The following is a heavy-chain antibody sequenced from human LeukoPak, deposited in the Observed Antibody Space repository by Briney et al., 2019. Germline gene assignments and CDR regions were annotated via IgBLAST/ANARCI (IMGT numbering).Heavy chain of an antibody. V-gene: IGHV3-23*01. Sequence: GGSLRLSCAASGFTFSSYVMTWVRQAPGKGLAWVSTITGGGDYTYYVDSVKGRFTISRDNSKNTLYLQVNSLRAEDTAVYYCAKGIYTSTSYYDSWGQGTLVTVSS. J-gene: IGHJ4*02. CDR3: AKGIYTSTSYYDS. D-gene: IGHD2-2*01. CDR2: ITGGGDYT. CDR1: GFTFSSYV.